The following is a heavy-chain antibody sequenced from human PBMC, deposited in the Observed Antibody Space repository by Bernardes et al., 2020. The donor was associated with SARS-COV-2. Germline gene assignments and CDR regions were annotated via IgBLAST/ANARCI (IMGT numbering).Heavy chain of an antibody. CDR3: ARAGQFYFEY. V-gene: IGHV3-74*01. CDR2: INSDGSVI. Sequence: LKLSCAASGFSFSTSWVHWVRQTPGTGLVWVSRINSDGSVIDYADSVKGRFTISRDNAKNTLYLQMNSLRADDTAVYYCARAGQFYFEYWGQGTLVTVSS. J-gene: IGHJ4*02. CDR1: GFSFSTSW.